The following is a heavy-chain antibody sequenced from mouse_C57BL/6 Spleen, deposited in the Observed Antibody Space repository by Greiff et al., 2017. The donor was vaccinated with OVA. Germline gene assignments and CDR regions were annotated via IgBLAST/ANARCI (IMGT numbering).Heavy chain of an antibody. V-gene: IGHV1-22*01. J-gene: IGHJ4*01. CDR2: INPNNGGT. CDR1: GYTFTDYN. CDR3: ARGYSGSYYAMDY. D-gene: IGHD2-14*01. Sequence: EVQLKESGPELVKPGASVKMSCKASGYTFTDYNMHWVKQSHGKSLEWIGYINPNNGGTSYNQKFKGKATLTVNKSSSTAYMELRSLTSEDSAVYYCARGYSGSYYAMDYWGQGTSVTVSS.